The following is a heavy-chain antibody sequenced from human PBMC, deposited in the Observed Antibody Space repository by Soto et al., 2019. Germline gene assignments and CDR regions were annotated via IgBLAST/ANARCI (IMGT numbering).Heavy chain of an antibody. D-gene: IGHD2-15*01. J-gene: IGHJ4*02. CDR2: IYYSGST. Sequence: QVQLQESGPGLVKPSQTLSLTCTVSGGSISSGGYYWSWIRQHPGKGLEWIGYIYYSGSTYYNPSLKSRVTISVDTSKNQFSLKLSSVTAAYTAVYYCARDCSGGSCSTRWPYFDYWGQGTLVTVSS. CDR3: ARDCSGGSCSTRWPYFDY. CDR1: GGSISSGGYY. V-gene: IGHV4-31*03.